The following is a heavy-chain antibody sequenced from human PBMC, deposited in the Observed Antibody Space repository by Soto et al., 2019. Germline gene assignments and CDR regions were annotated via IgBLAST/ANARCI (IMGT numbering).Heavy chain of an antibody. J-gene: IGHJ3*02. V-gene: IGHV1-69*13. CDR1: GGTFSSYA. D-gene: IGHD3-22*01. CDR2: IIPIFGTA. Sequence: SVKVSCKASGGTFSSYAISWVRQAPGQGLEWMGGIIPIFGTANYAQKFQGRVTITADESTSTAYMELSSLGSEDTAVYYCARETNTYYYDPQAFDICGQGPMVTASS. CDR3: ARETNTYYYDPQAFDI.